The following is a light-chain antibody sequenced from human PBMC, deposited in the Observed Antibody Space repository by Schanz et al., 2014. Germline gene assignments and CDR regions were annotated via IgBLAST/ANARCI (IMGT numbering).Light chain of an antibody. V-gene: IGKV3-15*01. CDR1: QSVRSN. CDR2: GPS. J-gene: IGKJ2*01. Sequence: EIVLTQSPGTLSLSPGERATLSCRASQSVRSNLAWYQHKPGQAPRLLVYGPSTRATGVPARFSGSGSGTEFTLTISSLQPEDLAVYYCQHYHSWPYTFGQGSKLDIK. CDR3: QHYHSWPYT.